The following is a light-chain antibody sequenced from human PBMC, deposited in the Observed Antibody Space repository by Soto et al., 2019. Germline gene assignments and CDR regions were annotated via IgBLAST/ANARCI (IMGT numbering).Light chain of an antibody. V-gene: IGKV3-11*01. CDR1: QYVGSR. CDR3: HQRQSWPRT. Sequence: EIVLTQSPATLSSSPGETATLSCRASQYVGSRLAWYQHKPGQAPRLLIYYMSKRDTGIPARFSGSGSGTDFTLTISSLAPDDFAIYYCHQRQSWPRTFGQGTKVEI. J-gene: IGKJ1*01. CDR2: YMS.